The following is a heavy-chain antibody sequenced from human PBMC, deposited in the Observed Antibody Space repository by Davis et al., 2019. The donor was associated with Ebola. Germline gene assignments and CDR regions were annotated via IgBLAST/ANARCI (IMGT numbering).Heavy chain of an antibody. D-gene: IGHD4-11*01. J-gene: IGHJ5*02. CDR3: ARDQNTVTTNWFDP. V-gene: IGHV1-18*01. CDR2: ISAYNGNT. CDR1: GYTFTSYG. Sequence: ASVKVSCKASGYTFTSYGISWVRQAPGQGLEWMGWISAYNGNTNYAQKLQGRVTMTTDTSTSTAYMELSSLRSDDTAVYYCARDQNTVTTNWFDPWGQGTLVTVSS.